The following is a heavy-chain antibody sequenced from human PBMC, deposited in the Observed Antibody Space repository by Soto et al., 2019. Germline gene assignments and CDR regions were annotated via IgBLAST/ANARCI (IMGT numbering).Heavy chain of an antibody. CDR1: GGSVNSYY. CDR2: IFYSGSS. Sequence: SETLSLTCTASGGSVNSYYWSWIRQPPGKGLEWIGYIFYSGSSNYNPSLKSRVTMSVDMSKNQFSLKLNSVTAADTAVYYCARVFPSYCGGDCSYFDSWGQGALVTV. D-gene: IGHD2-21*02. J-gene: IGHJ4*02. CDR3: ARVFPSYCGGDCSYFDS. V-gene: IGHV4-59*02.